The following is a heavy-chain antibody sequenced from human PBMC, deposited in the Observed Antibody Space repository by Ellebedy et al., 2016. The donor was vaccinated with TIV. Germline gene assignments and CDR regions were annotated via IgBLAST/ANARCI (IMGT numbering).Heavy chain of an antibody. CDR3: ARFVTDETYNYMDL. V-gene: IGHV7-4-1*02. J-gene: IGHJ6*03. D-gene: IGHD2-21*02. Sequence: AASVNVSCKASGYTFTNYAIRWVRQAPGQGLEWMGWINTNTGNPTYAQGFSGRFVLSLDTSVSTAYLQISNLKAEDTAVYFCARFVTDETYNYMDLWGKGTAATVSS. CDR1: GYTFTNYA. CDR2: INTNTGNP.